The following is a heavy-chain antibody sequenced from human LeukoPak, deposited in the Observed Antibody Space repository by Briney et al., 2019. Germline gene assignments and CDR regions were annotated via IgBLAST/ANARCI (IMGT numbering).Heavy chain of an antibody. Sequence: PGGSLRLSCAASGLTFSSYWMHWVRQAPGKGRVWVSRINSDGSSTSYADSVKGRFAISRDNAKNTLSLQMNSLRPEDTAVYYCAREYGFGSGSYFPWGQGTLVTVSS. V-gene: IGHV3-74*01. CDR3: AREYGFGSGSYFP. J-gene: IGHJ5*02. CDR2: INSDGSST. CDR1: GLTFSSYW. D-gene: IGHD3-10*01.